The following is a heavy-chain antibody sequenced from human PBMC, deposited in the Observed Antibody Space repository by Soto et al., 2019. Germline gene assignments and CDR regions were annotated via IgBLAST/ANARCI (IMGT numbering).Heavy chain of an antibody. D-gene: IGHD1-1*01. CDR2: IRSKAYGGTT. Sequence: PGGSLRLSCTASGFTFGDYAMSWFRQAPGKGLEWVGFIRSKAYGGTTEYAASVKGRFTISRDDSKSIAYLQMNSLKTEDTAVYYCTRANWKRDPNLFDPWGQGTLVTVSS. J-gene: IGHJ5*02. CDR3: TRANWKRDPNLFDP. V-gene: IGHV3-49*03. CDR1: GFTFGDYA.